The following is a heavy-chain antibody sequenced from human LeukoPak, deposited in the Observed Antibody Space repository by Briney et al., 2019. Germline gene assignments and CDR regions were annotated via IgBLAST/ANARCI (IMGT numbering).Heavy chain of an antibody. CDR3: ARDLAARYSSSSLDY. J-gene: IGHJ4*02. D-gene: IGHD6-13*01. CDR2: ISWNSGSI. V-gene: IGHV3-9*01. CDR1: GFTFDDYA. Sequence: GGSLRLSCAASGFTFDDYAMHWVRQAPGKGLEWVSGISWNSGSIGYADSVKGRFTISRDNAKNTLYLQMNSLRAEDTAVYYCARDLAARYSSSSLDYWGQGTLVTVSS.